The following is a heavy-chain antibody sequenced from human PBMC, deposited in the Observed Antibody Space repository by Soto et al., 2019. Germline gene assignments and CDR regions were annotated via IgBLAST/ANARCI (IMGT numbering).Heavy chain of an antibody. CDR3: GRNQRGYCSGGSCYPWYYFDY. D-gene: IGHD2-15*01. CDR1: GGSISSYY. J-gene: IGHJ4*02. V-gene: IGHV4-59*01. CDR2: IYYSGST. Sequence: TSETLSLTCTVSGGSISSYYWSWIRQPPGKGLEWIGYIYYSGSTNYNPSLTSRVTISVDTSKNQFSLKLSSVTAADTAVYYCGRNQRGYCSGGSCYPWYYFDYWGQGTLVTVSS.